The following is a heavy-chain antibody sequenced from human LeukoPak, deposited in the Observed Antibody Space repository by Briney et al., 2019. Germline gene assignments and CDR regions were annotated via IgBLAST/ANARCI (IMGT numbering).Heavy chain of an antibody. CDR2: IKSNGAFT. CDR1: GFAFSSYN. CDR3: AREMDSGSYLVY. V-gene: IGHV3-48*01. D-gene: IGHD3-10*01. J-gene: IGHJ4*02. Sequence: GGSLRLSCAASGFAFSSYNMNWVRQAPGKGLEWISFIKSNGAFTYYTDSVKGRFTISRDNAKNSLYLQMNNLRAEDTAVYYCAREMDSGSYLVYWGQGALVTVSS.